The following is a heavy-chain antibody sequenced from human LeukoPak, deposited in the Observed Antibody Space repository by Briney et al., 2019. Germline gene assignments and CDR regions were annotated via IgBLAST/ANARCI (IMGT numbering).Heavy chain of an antibody. Sequence: GGSLRLSCAASGFTFSSYSMSWVRQAPGKGLEWVSAISCSGGSTYYADSVRGRFTFPRDNSKNTLWLQRNSLRGEATAVYYCAKTWRGRGYYGYGPSEYFYYMDVWGKGTTVTISS. D-gene: IGHD3-10*01. CDR1: GFTFSSYS. CDR2: ISCSGGST. J-gene: IGHJ6*03. V-gene: IGHV3-23*01. CDR3: AKTWRGRGYYGYGPSEYFYYMDV.